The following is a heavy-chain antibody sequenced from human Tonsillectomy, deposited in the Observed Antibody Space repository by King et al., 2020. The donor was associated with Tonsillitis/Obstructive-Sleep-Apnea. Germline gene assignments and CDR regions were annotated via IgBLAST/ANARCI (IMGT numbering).Heavy chain of an antibody. Sequence: QLQESGPGQVKPSETLSLTCTVSGGSISSRIYYWGWIRQPPGKGLEWIGSIYYSGSTYYNPSLKSRVTISVDTSKNLFSLKLSSVPAADTAVYYCARAWDGDPFDYWGQGTLVTVSS. CDR1: GGSISSRIYY. D-gene: IGHD4-17*01. CDR3: ARAWDGDPFDY. CDR2: IYYSGST. J-gene: IGHJ4*02. V-gene: IGHV4-39*01.